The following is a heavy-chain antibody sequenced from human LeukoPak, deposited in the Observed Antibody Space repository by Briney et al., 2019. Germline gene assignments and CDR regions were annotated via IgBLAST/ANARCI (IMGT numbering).Heavy chain of an antibody. D-gene: IGHD3-3*01. Sequence: GGSLRLSCTTSGLTFSTSGFNWVRQAPGKGLEWVASIGPTGFDRYHADSIKGRFTISRDNAKNSLYLQMNSLRAEDTAVYYCARDRAPRTIFGVVIMFDYWGQGTLVTVSS. CDR3: ARDRAPRTIFGVVIMFDY. CDR1: GLTFSTSG. J-gene: IGHJ4*02. CDR2: IGPTGFDR. V-gene: IGHV3-21*01.